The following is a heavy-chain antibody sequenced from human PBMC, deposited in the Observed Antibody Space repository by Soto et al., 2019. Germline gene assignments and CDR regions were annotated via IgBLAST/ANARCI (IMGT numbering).Heavy chain of an antibody. CDR1: GGFLSESY. V-gene: IGHV4-34*01. D-gene: IGHD3-16*01. Sequence: SETLSLTCAVYGGFLSESYWTWIRQPPGKGLEWIGEINHVGGTNYNPSLKSRVTMSVDTSQNQFSLRLISVTAADTAMYFCVRIRYQLPSSVLWLDPWGQGTPVTISS. J-gene: IGHJ5*02. CDR3: VRIRYQLPSSVLWLDP. CDR2: INHVGGT.